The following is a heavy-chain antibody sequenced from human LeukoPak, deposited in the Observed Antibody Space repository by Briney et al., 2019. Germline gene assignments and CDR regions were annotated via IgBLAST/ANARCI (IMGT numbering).Heavy chain of an antibody. Sequence: PSETLPLTCTVSGGSTTPYYWSWLRQPPGKGLEWIGYIFCSGSTIYNPSLKSRVAISIDTSNNQFSLKLSSVTAEDTALYYCARHKSASGDFFDPWGLGTLVTVSS. J-gene: IGHJ5*02. CDR2: IFCSGST. CDR1: GGSTTPYY. D-gene: IGHD3-10*01. CDR3: ARHKSASGDFFDP. V-gene: IGHV4-59*08.